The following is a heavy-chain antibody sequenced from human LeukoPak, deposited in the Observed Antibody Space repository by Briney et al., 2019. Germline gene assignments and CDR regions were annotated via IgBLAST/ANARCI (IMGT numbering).Heavy chain of an antibody. J-gene: IGHJ6*03. CDR2: FYTSGST. CDR1: GGSISSGSYY. D-gene: IGHD6-19*01. CDR3: ARDSGHYSSGWYGIYYYYYMDV. V-gene: IGHV4-61*02. Sequence: PSETLSLTCTVSGGSISSGSYYWSWIRQPAGRGLEWIGRFYTSGSTNYNPSLKSRVTISVDTSKNQFSLKLSSVTAADTAVYYCARDSGHYSSGWYGIYYYYYMDVWGKGTTVTVSS.